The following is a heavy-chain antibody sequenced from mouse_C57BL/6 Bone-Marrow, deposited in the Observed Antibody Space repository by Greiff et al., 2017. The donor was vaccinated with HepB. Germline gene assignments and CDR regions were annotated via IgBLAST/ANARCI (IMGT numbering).Heavy chain of an antibody. CDR2: IWSGGST. V-gene: IGHV2-4*02. CDR1: GFSLTSYG. J-gene: IGHJ4*01. Sequence: QVQLQQSGPGLVQPSQSLSITCTVSGFSLTSYGVHWVRQPPGKGLEWLGVIWSGGSTDYNAALISRLSISKDNSKSQVFFKMNSMQADDTAIYYCARTYYSNYYAMDYWGQGTSVTVSS. CDR3: ARTYYSNYYAMDY. D-gene: IGHD2-5*01.